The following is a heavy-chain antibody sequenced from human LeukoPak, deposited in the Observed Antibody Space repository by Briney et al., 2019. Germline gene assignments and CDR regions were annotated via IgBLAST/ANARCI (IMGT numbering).Heavy chain of an antibody. J-gene: IGHJ1*01. CDR1: GGTFSSYA. V-gene: IGHV1-69*13. CDR2: IIPIFGTA. D-gene: IGHD3-3*01. Sequence: SGKVSCKASGGTFSSYAISWVRQAPGQGLEWMGGIIPIFGTANYAQKFQGRVTITADESTSTAYMELSSLRSEDTAVYYCAGGFRSGYSPSTEYFQHWGQGTLVTVSS. CDR3: AGGFRSGYSPSTEYFQH.